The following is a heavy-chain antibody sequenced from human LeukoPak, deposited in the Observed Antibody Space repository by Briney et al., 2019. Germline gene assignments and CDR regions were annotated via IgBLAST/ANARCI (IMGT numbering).Heavy chain of an antibody. CDR1: GGSISSGGYY. CDR3: ARGQWLPVFDF. D-gene: IGHD3-22*01. Sequence: SETLSLTYTVSGGSISSGGYYWSWIRQPPGKELEWIGYIYHSGSTKYNPSLTSRVTISVDTSKNHFSLKLSSVTAADTAVYYCARGQWLPVFDFWGQGTLVTVSS. V-gene: IGHV4-61*03. J-gene: IGHJ4*02. CDR2: IYHSGST.